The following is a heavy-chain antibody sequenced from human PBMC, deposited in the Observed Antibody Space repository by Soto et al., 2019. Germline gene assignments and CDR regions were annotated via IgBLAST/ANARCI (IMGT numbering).Heavy chain of an antibody. CDR2: INPNSGGT. D-gene: IGHD3-3*01. CDR1: GYTFTGYY. J-gene: IGHJ6*02. CDR3: ARYPIFGVVITRYYYYYGMDV. V-gene: IGHV1-2*02. Sequence: ASVKVSCKASGYTFTGYYMHWVRQAPGQGLEWMGWINPNSGGTNYAQKFQGRVTMTRDTSISTAYMELSRLRSDDTAVYYCARYPIFGVVITRYYYYYGMDVWGQGTTVTVS.